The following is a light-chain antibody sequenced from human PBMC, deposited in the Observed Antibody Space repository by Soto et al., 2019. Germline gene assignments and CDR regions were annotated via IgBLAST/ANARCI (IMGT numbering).Light chain of an antibody. J-gene: IGLJ1*01. CDR3: SSYTSSSTPLYV. CDR2: EIS. Sequence: QSVLTQPASVSGSPGQSITISCTGTSSDVGGYNYVSWYQQHPGKAPKLMIYEISNRLSGVSNRFSGSKSGNTASLTISGLQAEDEADYYCSSYTSSSTPLYVFGTGTQLTVL. CDR1: SSDVGGYNY. V-gene: IGLV2-14*01.